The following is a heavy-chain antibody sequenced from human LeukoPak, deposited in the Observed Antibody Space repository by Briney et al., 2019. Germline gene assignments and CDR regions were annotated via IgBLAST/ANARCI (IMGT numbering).Heavy chain of an antibody. Sequence: PGGSLRLSCAASGFTFSTYAMSWVRQAPGKGLEWVSTISGDGYTSYYADPVKGRFTISRDNSWNTVDLQMNTLRAEDTAIYYCAKDLTAYCSAGSCYRDYFDYWGQGTLVTVSS. CDR3: AKDLTAYCSAGSCYRDYFDY. CDR2: ISGDGYTS. J-gene: IGHJ4*02. D-gene: IGHD2-15*01. CDR1: GFTFSTYA. V-gene: IGHV3-23*01.